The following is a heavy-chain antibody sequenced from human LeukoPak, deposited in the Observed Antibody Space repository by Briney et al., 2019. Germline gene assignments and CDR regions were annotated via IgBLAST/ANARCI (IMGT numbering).Heavy chain of an antibody. CDR2: VRYDGNDK. D-gene: IGHD3-22*01. Sequence: TGGSLRLSCAASGFTFSYYGMYWVRQAPGKRLEWVAFVRYDGNDKYYADSVKGRFTISRDNSKNTLYLQMNSLRAEDTAVYYCARGRVVVITEDGAFDIWGQGTMVTVSS. V-gene: IGHV3-30*02. CDR1: GFTFSYYG. J-gene: IGHJ3*02. CDR3: ARGRVVVITEDGAFDI.